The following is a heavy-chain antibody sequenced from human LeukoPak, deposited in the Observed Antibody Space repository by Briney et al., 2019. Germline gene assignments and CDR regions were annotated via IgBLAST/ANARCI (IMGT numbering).Heavy chain of an antibody. Sequence: GASVKVSFKASGYTFTNYGINWVRQAPGQGLEWMGWISTYNGNTNYAPKLQGRVTMTTDTSTSTAFMELRSLTSDDTAVYFCASDQPGIAAAGRSPAYDYWGQGTLVTVSS. D-gene: IGHD6-13*01. V-gene: IGHV1-18*01. CDR1: GYTFTNYG. CDR2: ISTYNGNT. CDR3: ASDQPGIAAAGRSPAYDY. J-gene: IGHJ4*02.